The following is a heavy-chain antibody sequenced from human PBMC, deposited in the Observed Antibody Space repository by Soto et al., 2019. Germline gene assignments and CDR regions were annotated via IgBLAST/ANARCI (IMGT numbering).Heavy chain of an antibody. CDR2: INHSGST. CDR1: GGSFSGYY. V-gene: IGHV4-34*01. CDR3: ARGPRSPVTDIVVVPAASFDP. D-gene: IGHD2-2*01. Sequence: SETLSLTCAVYGGSFSGYYWSWIRQPPGKGLEWIGEINHSGSTNYNPSLKSRVTISVDTSKNQISLKLSSVTAADTAVYYCARGPRSPVTDIVVVPAASFDPWGQGTLVTVSS. J-gene: IGHJ5*02.